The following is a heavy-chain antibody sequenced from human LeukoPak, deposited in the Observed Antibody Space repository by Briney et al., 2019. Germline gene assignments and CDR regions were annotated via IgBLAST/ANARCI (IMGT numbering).Heavy chain of an antibody. CDR1: GFTFSSYG. J-gene: IGHJ3*02. CDR3: AREADTAMVTWAFDI. Sequence: GGSLRPSCAASGFTFSSYGMHWVRQAPGKGLEWVAVIWYDGSNKYYADSVKGRFTISRDNSKNTLYLQMNSLRAEDTAVYYCAREADTAMVTWAFDIWGQGTMVTVSS. D-gene: IGHD5-18*01. V-gene: IGHV3-33*01. CDR2: IWYDGSNK.